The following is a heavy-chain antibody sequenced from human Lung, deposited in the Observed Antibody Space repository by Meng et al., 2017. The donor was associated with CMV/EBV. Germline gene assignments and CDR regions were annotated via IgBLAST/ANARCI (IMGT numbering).Heavy chain of an antibody. V-gene: IGHV3-21*01. Sequence: GESXKISCAASGFTFSSYSMNWVRQAPGKGLEWVSSISSSSSYIYYADSVKGRFTISRDNAKNSLYLQMNSLRAEDTAVYYCARDHRTSIAAAGTVDYWGQGXLVTVSS. CDR1: GFTFSSYS. J-gene: IGHJ4*02. CDR3: ARDHRTSIAAAGTVDY. D-gene: IGHD6-13*01. CDR2: ISSSSSYI.